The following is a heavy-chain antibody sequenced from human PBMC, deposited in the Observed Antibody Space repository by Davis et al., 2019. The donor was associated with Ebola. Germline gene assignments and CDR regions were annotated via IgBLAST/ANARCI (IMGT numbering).Heavy chain of an antibody. CDR2: INPNSGGT. J-gene: IGHJ4*02. CDR3: ARRCSGGSCYGYYFDY. V-gene: IGHV1-2*02. D-gene: IGHD2-15*01. CDR1: GYTFTGYY. Sequence: ASVKVSCKASGYTFTGYYIHWVRQAPGQGLEWMGWINPNSGGTNYAQKFQGRVTITADESTSTAYMELSSLRSEDTAVYYCARRCSGGSCYGYYFDYWGQGTLVTVSS.